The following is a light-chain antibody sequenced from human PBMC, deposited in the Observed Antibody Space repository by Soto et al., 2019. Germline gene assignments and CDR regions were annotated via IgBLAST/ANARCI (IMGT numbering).Light chain of an antibody. CDR3: CAFAGTSTYWV. CDR2: EVN. CDR1: NSDVGNYNL. V-gene: IGLV2-23*02. J-gene: IGLJ3*02. Sequence: QSALTQPASVCGSPGQSITISCTGTNSDVGNYNLVSWYQQHPGKAPKLIIYEVNKRPSGVSNRFSGSKSGTTASLTLSGLQADDEADYYCCAFAGTSTYWVFGGGTKLTVL.